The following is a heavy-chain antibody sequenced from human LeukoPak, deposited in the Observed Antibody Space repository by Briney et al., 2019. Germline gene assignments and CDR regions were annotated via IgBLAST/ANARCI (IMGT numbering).Heavy chain of an antibody. CDR3: ALKPIVVVPAAKYNWFDP. CDR2: ISGSGGST. V-gene: IGHV3-23*01. D-gene: IGHD2-2*01. CDR1: GFTFSSYS. J-gene: IGHJ5*02. Sequence: GGSLRLSCAASGFTFSSYSMNWVRQAPGKGLEWVPAISGSGGSTYYADSVKGRFTISRDNSKNTLYLQMNSLRAEDTAVYYCALKPIVVVPAAKYNWFDPWGQGTLVTVSS.